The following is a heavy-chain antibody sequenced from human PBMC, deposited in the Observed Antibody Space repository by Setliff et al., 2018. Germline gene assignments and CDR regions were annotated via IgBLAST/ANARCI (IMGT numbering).Heavy chain of an antibody. CDR3: ARGGDTAMVNPDYYYYYYMDV. CDR2: MNPNSGNT. CDR1: GYTFTSYD. J-gene: IGHJ6*03. Sequence: ASVKVSCKASGYTFTSYDINWVRQATGQGLEWMGWMNPNSGNTGYAQKFQGRVTMTRNTSISTAYMELSSLRSEDTAVYYCARGGDTAMVNPDYYYYYYMDVWGKGTTVTAP. V-gene: IGHV1-8*02. D-gene: IGHD5-18*01.